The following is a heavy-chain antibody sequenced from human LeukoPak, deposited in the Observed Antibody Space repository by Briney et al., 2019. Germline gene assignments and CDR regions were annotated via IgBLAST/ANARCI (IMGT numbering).Heavy chain of an antibody. CDR1: GGSFSGYY. CDR2: INHSGST. J-gene: IGHJ4*02. D-gene: IGHD3-9*01. CDR3: ARGAILGYFDWLFEY. V-gene: IGHV4-34*01. Sequence: SETLSLTCAVYGGSFSGYYWSWIRQPPGKGLEWIGEINHSGSTNYNPSLKSRVTISVDTSKNQFSLKLSSVTAADTAVYYCARGAILGYFDWLFEYWGQGTLVTVSS.